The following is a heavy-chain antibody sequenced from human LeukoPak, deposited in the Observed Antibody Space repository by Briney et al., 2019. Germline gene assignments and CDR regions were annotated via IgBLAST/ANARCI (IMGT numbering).Heavy chain of an antibody. CDR3: ARDQGHGGNSWDY. J-gene: IGHJ4*02. CDR2: INPNSGGT. V-gene: IGHV1-2*02. D-gene: IGHD4-23*01. CDR1: GYXFTGYY. Sequence: ASVKVSCKASGYXFTGYYMHWVRQAPGQGLEWKGWINPNSGGTNYAQKFQGKVTMTGDTSISTAYMELSRLRSDDTAVYYCARDQGHGGNSWDYWGQGTLVTVSS.